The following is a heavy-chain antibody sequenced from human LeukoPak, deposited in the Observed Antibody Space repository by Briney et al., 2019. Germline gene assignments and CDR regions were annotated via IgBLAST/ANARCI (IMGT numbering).Heavy chain of an antibody. V-gene: IGHV4-31*03. J-gene: IGHJ5*02. CDR3: ATDHLAVAGYNWFDP. CDR2: ISYSGSP. CDR1: GGSITSGDSF. Sequence: SETLSLTCTISGGSITSGDSFWTWIRHHPEKGLEWIGYISYSGSPYYNPSLQTRVTISSDMSKNQFSLNLASVTAADTAVYYCATDHLAVAGYNWFDPWGQGILVTVSS. D-gene: IGHD6-13*01.